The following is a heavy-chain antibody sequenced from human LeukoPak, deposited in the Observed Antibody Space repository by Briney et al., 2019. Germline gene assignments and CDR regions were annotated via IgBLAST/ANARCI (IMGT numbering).Heavy chain of an antibody. CDR3: ARDRHRYRGINGDGDAFDV. CDR2: VYSDGSI. Sequence: GGSLRLSSEASGFAVSSNYISWVRQAPGKGLEWVSIVYSDGSIFHADSVKGRFTMPRDISRNTLDLQMNSLRVEDTAVYFCARDRHRYRGINGDGDAFDVWGQGTMVTVSS. V-gene: IGHV3-53*01. D-gene: IGHD5-12*01. CDR1: GFAVSSNY. J-gene: IGHJ3*01.